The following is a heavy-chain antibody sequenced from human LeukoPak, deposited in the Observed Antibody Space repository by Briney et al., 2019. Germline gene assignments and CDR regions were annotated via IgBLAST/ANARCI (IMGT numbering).Heavy chain of an antibody. CDR2: IYSGGST. Sequence: GGSLRLSCATSGFTFSYYWMSWVRQAPGKGLEWVSVIYSGGSTYYADSVKGRFTISRDNSKNTLYLQMNSLRAEDTAVYYCARHSKRGAFDIWGQGTMVTVSS. CDR3: ARHSKRGAFDI. J-gene: IGHJ3*02. V-gene: IGHV3-66*04. CDR1: GFTFSYYW.